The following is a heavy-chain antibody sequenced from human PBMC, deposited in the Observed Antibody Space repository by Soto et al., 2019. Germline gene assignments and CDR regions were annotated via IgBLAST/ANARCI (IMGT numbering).Heavy chain of an antibody. CDR1: GLNFSSHA. V-gene: IGHV3-23*01. Sequence: SQTLAYPPSGLNFSSHAMRCVRQAPGKGLEWVSAISGSGGSTYYADSVKGRFTISRNNSKNTLYLQMNSLRAEDTAVYYCANTFSYYYYYMDVWGKGTTVTVS. CDR2: ISGSGGST. J-gene: IGHJ6*03. CDR3: ANTFSYYYYYMDV.